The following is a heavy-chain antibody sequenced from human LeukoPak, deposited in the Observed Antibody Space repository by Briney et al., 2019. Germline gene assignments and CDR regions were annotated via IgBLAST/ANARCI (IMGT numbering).Heavy chain of an antibody. V-gene: IGHV3-21*01. CDR1: GFTFSSYD. CDR3: ARGGGQWLVRGLSYFDY. D-gene: IGHD6-19*01. Sequence: AGSLRLSCAASGFTFSSYDMNWVRQAPGKGLEWVSSISSSSSYIYYADSVKGRFTISRDNAKNSLYLQMNSLKAEDTAVYYCARGGGQWLVRGLSYFDYWGQGTLVTVSS. CDR2: ISSSSSYI. J-gene: IGHJ4*02.